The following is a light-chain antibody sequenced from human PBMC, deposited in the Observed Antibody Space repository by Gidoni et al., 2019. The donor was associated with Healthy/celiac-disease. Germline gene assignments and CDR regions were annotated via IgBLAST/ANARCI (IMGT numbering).Light chain of an antibody. CDR1: QSVLYSSNNKNY. CDR2: WAS. J-gene: IGKJ4*01. V-gene: IGKV4-1*01. CDR3: QQYYSTPLT. Sequence: SLGERATINCKSSQSVLYSSNNKNYLAWYQQKPGQPPKLLIYWASTRESGVPDRFSGSGSGTDFTLTISSLQAEDVAVYYCQQYYSTPLTFGGGTKVEIK.